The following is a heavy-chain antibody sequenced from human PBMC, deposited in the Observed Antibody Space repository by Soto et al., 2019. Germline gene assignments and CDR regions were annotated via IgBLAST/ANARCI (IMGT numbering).Heavy chain of an antibody. V-gene: IGHV3-15*01. CDR1: GFTFSNAW. CDR2: IKSKTDGGTT. CDR3: TKGIRYYYDSSGYLEAYFDY. D-gene: IGHD3-22*01. J-gene: IGHJ4*02. Sequence: GGSLRLSCAASGFTFSNAWMSWVRQAPGKGLEWVGRIKSKTDGGTTDYAAPVKGRFTISRDDSKNTLYLQMNSLKTEDTDVYYCTKGIRYYYDSSGYLEAYFDYWGQGTLVTVSS.